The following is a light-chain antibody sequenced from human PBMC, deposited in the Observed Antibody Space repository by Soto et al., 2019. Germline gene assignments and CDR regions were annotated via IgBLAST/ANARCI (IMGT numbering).Light chain of an antibody. Sequence: QSALTQPASVSGSPGQSIAISCTGTSSDVGGYNYVSWYQQHPGNAPKLILCDVSNRPSGVSDRFSGSKSGNTASLTISGLQTEDEADYYCSSYTTSSTYVFGTGTKVTVL. V-gene: IGLV2-14*01. CDR1: SSDVGGYNY. CDR3: SSYTTSSTYV. J-gene: IGLJ1*01. CDR2: DVS.